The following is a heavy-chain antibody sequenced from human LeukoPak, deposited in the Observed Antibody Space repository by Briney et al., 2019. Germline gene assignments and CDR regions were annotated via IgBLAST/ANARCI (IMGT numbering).Heavy chain of an antibody. CDR2: ISYDGSNK. J-gene: IGHJ5*02. CDR3: AREIQEAAYFDP. V-gene: IGHV3-30-3*01. Sequence: GGSLRLSPAPSGFTLRSYAMHWGCEAPQKGLGRVAVISYDGSNKYNADSVKSRFTISRDNSKNTLYLQMNSLRAEDTAVYYCAREIQEAAYFDPWGQGTLVTVSS. D-gene: IGHD2-15*01. CDR1: GFTLRSYA.